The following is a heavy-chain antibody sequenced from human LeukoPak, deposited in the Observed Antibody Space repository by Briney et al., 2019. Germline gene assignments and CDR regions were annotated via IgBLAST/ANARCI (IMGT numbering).Heavy chain of an antibody. D-gene: IGHD3-10*01. CDR2: IHYSGAT. V-gene: IGHV4-59*13. CDR1: GGSISSYY. CDR3: TRKGEHYYDSGKLWPAWFDL. Sequence: SETLSLTCTVSGGSISSYYWSWIRQPPGRGLEWIGYIHYSGATDYNPSLKSRVTISIDTSKNQVSLKLTSVTAADTAVYYCTRKGEHYYDSGKLWPAWFDLWGQGTPVTVSS. J-gene: IGHJ5*02.